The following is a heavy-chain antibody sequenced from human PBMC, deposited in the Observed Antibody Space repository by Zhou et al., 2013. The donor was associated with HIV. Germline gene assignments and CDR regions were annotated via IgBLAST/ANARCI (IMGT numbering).Heavy chain of an antibody. V-gene: IGHV1-2*02. Sequence: QVQLVQSGAEVKKPGASVKVSCKASGYTFTGYYMHWVRQAPGQGLEWMGWINPNSGGTNYAQKFQGRVTMTRDTSISTAYMELSRLRSDDTAVYYCASRTESPFAESMVRGGWYGMDVWGQGTTGHRSP. CDR3: ASRTESPFAESMVRGGWYGMDV. CDR2: INPNSGGT. D-gene: IGHD3-10*01. J-gene: IGHJ6*02. CDR1: GYTFTGYY.